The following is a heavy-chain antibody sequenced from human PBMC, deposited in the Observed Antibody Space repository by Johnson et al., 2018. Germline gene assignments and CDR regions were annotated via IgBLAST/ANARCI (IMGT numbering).Heavy chain of an antibody. D-gene: IGHD2-15*01. CDR3: ARGDIVVVVVAREYFQH. J-gene: IGHJ1*01. V-gene: IGHV3-33*01. CDR2: MWHDGGNE. Sequence: QVQLQESGGGVVQPGRSLRLSCAASGFSLANYGIHWVRQSPVKGLEWVAFMWHDGGNERHADSVKGRFTISRDNFKNTLYLQMNSLRAEDTAVYYCARGDIVVVVVAREYFQHWGQGTLVTVSS. CDR1: GFSLANYG.